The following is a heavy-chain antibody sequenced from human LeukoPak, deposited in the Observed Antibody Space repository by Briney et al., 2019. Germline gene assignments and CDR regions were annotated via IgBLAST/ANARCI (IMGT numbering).Heavy chain of an antibody. CDR1: GFTFSSYA. V-gene: IGHV3-23*01. CDR2: ISGSGGST. D-gene: IGHD3-10*01. CDR3: AKASRQITMVRGVRYYFDY. Sequence: GGSLRLSCAASGFTFSSYAMSWVRQAPGKGLEWVSAISGSGGSTYYADSVKGRFTISRDNSKNTLYLQINSLRAEDTAVYYCAKASRQITMVRGVRYYFDYWGQGTLVTVSS. J-gene: IGHJ4*02.